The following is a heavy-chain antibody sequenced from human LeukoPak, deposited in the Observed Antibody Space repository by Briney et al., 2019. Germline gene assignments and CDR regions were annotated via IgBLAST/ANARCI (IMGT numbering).Heavy chain of an antibody. D-gene: IGHD5-12*01. V-gene: IGHV4-39*01. J-gene: IGHJ5*02. CDR2: FYYSGNT. CDR1: GVSITHY. Sequence: SETLSLTCTVSGVSITHYWGWIRQPPGKGLEWIGSFYYSGNTYYNSSLESRVTISVDTSKNQFSLKLTSVTAADTAIYYCARQWDIVATWGRWFDPWGQGILVTVSS. CDR3: ARQWDIVATWGRWFDP.